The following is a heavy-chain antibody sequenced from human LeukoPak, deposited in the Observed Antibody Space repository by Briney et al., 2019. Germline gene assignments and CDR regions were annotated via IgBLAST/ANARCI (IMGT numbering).Heavy chain of an antibody. J-gene: IGHJ4*02. CDR1: GGSFSGYY. CDR3: ARVSSGGYFHTYYFDY. Sequence: ASETLSLTCAVYGGSFSGYYWSWIRQPPGKGLEWIGYIRYSGTTNYSPSLKSRATISVDTSKNQFSLNLISVTAADTAIYYCARVSSGGYFHTYYFDYWGQGTLVTVSS. V-gene: IGHV4-34*11. D-gene: IGHD3-22*01. CDR2: IRYSGTT.